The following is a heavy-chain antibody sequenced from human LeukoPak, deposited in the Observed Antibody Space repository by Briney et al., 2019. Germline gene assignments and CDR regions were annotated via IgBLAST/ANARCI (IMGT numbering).Heavy chain of an antibody. CDR1: GYSFNIYW. CDR3: ARRNFDWSYFDY. CDR2: IYPGDSDT. D-gene: IGHD3-9*01. Sequence: KRGESLKISCKDSGYSFNIYWIGWVRQRPGKGLEWMGIIYPGDSDTRYSPSFQGQVTISADKSISTAYLQWSSLKASDTAIYYCARRNFDWSYFDYWGQGTLVTVSS. J-gene: IGHJ4*02. V-gene: IGHV5-51*01.